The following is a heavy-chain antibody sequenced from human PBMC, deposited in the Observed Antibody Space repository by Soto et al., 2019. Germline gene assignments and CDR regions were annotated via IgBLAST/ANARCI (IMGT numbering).Heavy chain of an antibody. D-gene: IGHD2-15*01. CDR1: GFTFSRYA. J-gene: IGHJ5*02. V-gene: IGHV3-30*04. Sequence: PGGSLRLSCAASGFTFSRYAMHWVRQAPGKGLEWVAVISSDGRNRYYADSVKGRFNISRDNSKNTLYLQMNSLRDEDTAVYYCARVWGHCSGASCWSIVDAWGQGTLVTASS. CDR3: ARVWGHCSGASCWSIVDA. CDR2: ISSDGRNR.